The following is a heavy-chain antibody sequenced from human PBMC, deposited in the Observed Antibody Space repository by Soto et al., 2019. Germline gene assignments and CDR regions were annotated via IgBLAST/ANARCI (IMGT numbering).Heavy chain of an antibody. J-gene: IGHJ5*02. D-gene: IGHD6-19*01. CDR3: ARGEWLTNWFDP. CDR1: GYTFTSYD. CDR2: LNPNRGNT. Sequence: QVQLVQSGAEVKKPGASVKVSCKASGYTFTSYDINWVRQATGQGLEWMGWLNPNRGNTGYAQKFQGRVTMTRNTSISTAYMELSSLRSEDTAVYYCARGEWLTNWFDPWGQGTLVTVSS. V-gene: IGHV1-8*01.